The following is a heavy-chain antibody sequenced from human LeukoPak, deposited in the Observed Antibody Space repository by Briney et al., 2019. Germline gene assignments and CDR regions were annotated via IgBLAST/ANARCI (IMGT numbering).Heavy chain of an antibody. V-gene: IGHV1-69*13. J-gene: IGHJ4*02. CDR1: GGTFSSYA. D-gene: IGHD6-19*01. CDR3: ARDKWPFRTVGKYSSGCPDY. CDR2: IIPIFGTA. Sequence: GASVKVSCKASGGTFSSYAISWVRQAPGQGLEWMGGIIPIFGTANYAQKFQGRVTITADESTSTAYMELSSLRSEDTAVYYCARDKWPFRTVGKYSSGCPDYWGQGTLVTVSS.